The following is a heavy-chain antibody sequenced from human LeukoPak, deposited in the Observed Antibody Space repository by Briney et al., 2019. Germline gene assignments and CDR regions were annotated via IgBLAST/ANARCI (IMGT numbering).Heavy chain of an antibody. V-gene: IGHV3-7*01. Sequence: AGGSLRLSCAASGFTFSSYWMSWVRQAPGKGLEWVANIKQDGSEKYYVDSVKGRFTISRDNAKNSLYLQMNSLRAEDTAVYYCARAAGDFFGVVINKNPNSNWFDPWGQGTLVTVSS. CDR1: GFTFSSYW. J-gene: IGHJ5*02. CDR2: IKQDGSEK. D-gene: IGHD3-3*01. CDR3: ARAAGDFFGVVINKNPNSNWFDP.